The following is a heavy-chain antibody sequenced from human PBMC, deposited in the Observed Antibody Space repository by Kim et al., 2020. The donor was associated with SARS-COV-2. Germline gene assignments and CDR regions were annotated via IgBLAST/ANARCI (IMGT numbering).Heavy chain of an antibody. Sequence: TEYPASVKGRFTISRDDSKNSLYLQMNSLKTEDTAVYYCARGGSYRTFDYWGQGTLVTVSS. CDR3: ARGGSYRTFDY. D-gene: IGHD1-26*01. V-gene: IGHV3-72*01. J-gene: IGHJ4*02. CDR2: T.